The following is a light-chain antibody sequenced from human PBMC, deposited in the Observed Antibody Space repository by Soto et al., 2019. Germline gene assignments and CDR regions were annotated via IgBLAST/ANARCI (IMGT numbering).Light chain of an antibody. CDR3: QQRNYWQVT. CDR2: DVS. CDR1: QSVDSH. J-gene: IGKJ5*01. V-gene: IGKV3-11*01. Sequence: FTLSPVTLSLSPLEIATLSCTASQSVDSHLAWYQQKPGQDPRLLIYDVSKRATGTPARFSGSGSGTDFTLTISSLEPEDFAVYYCQQRNYWQVTFGHGTRLEIK.